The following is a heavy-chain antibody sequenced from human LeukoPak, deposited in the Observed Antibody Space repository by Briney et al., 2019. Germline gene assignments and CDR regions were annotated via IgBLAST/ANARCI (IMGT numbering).Heavy chain of an antibody. CDR2: IYYSGST. V-gene: IGHV4-59*01. CDR1: GGSISSYY. J-gene: IGHJ2*01. Sequence: SETLSLTCAVSGGSISSYYWSWIRQPPAKGLEWSGYIYYSGSTNYNPALKSRGTISVDRSKNQFSLKLRSLTAADTAVYYCATDIDAPDFCSQRALRSFDLWGRGNLVTVSS. D-gene: IGHD3-3*01. CDR3: ATDIDAPDFCSQRALRSFDL.